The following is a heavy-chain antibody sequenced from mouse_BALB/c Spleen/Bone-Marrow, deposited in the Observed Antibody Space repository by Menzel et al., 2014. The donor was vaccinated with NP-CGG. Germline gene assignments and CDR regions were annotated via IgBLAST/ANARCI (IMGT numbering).Heavy chain of an antibody. CDR3: ATTKAWSFAY. CDR2: INPNYDST. Sequence: EVQRVESGAELVKPGASVKISCKASGYTFTDYNMDWVKQSHGKSLEWIGDINPNYDSTSYNQKFKGKATLTVDKSSSTAYMELRSLTSEDTAVYYCATTKAWSFAYWGQGTLVTVSA. V-gene: IGHV1-18*01. J-gene: IGHJ3*01. CDR1: GYTFTDYN. D-gene: IGHD1-2*01.